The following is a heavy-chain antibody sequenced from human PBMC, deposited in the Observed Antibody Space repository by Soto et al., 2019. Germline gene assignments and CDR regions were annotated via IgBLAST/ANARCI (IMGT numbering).Heavy chain of an antibody. D-gene: IGHD3-10*01. J-gene: IGHJ4*01. Sequence: VELVESGGGLVKPGGSLXLSCAXXXFSFKNAWMNWVRQAPGKVLEWVGRIKNKNDGGTTDYAAFVKGRFTISRDASENTLYLHMNGLKTEDTGVYFCTGLWFGEIYNYWGQGSLVTVSS. CDR2: IKNKNDGGTT. CDR3: TGLWFGEIYNY. CDR1: XFSFKNAW. V-gene: IGHV3-15*07.